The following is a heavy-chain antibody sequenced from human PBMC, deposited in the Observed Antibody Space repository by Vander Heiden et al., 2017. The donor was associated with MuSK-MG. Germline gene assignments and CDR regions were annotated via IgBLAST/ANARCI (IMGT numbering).Heavy chain of an antibody. CDR3: ARGYIAARDFDY. CDR2: IYYSGST. J-gene: IGHJ4*02. Sequence: QLQLQESGPGLVKPSETLSLTCTVSGGSISSSSYYWGWIRQPPGKGLEWIGSIYYSGSTYYNPSLKSRVTISVDTSKNQFSLKLSSVTAADTAMYYCARGYIAARDFDYWGQGTLVTVSS. D-gene: IGHD6-6*01. V-gene: IGHV4-39*07. CDR1: GGSISSSSYY.